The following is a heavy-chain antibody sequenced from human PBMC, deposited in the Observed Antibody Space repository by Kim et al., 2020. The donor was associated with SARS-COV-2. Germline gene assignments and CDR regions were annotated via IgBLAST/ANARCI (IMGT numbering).Heavy chain of an antibody. J-gene: IGHJ3*02. Sequence: ASVKVSCKASGYTFTSYGISWVRQAPGQGLEWMGWISAYNGNTNYAQKLQGRVTMTTDTSTSTAYMELRSLRSDDTAVYYCARVVWASEIVVVITRPLRAFDIWGQGTMVTVSS. D-gene: IGHD3-22*01. CDR2: ISAYNGNT. CDR1: GYTFTSYG. V-gene: IGHV1-18*01. CDR3: ARVVWASEIVVVITRPLRAFDI.